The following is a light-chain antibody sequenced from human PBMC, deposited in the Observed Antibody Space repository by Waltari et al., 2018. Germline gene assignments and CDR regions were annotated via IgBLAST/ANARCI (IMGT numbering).Light chain of an antibody. CDR3: QQHGTLPAT. CDR1: QSVGSSS. CDR2: RAS. V-gene: IGKV3-20*01. J-gene: IGKJ1*01. Sequence: EIVLTQSPATASLSPGERVTLSCRPSQSVGSSSLAWYQQKPGQAPRLVIYRASRRATGIPDRFSGSGSGTDFSLTISRLEPEDFAVYYCQQHGTLPATFGQGTKVEIK.